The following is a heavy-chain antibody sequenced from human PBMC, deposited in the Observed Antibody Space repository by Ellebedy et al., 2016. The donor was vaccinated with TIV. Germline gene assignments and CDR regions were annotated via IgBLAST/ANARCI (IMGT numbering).Heavy chain of an antibody. CDR2: ISPNGGGT. CDR3: ARDYWGSYEY. CDR1: GYSFTGYY. D-gene: IGHD1-26*01. V-gene: IGHV1-2*02. Sequence: AASVQVSCKASGYSFTGYYIHWVRQAPGLGLEWMGWISPNGGGTHYAQKFQGRVSMTGDTSISTAYLELSRLTSDDTAVYYCARDYWGSYEYWGQGTLVTVSS. J-gene: IGHJ4*02.